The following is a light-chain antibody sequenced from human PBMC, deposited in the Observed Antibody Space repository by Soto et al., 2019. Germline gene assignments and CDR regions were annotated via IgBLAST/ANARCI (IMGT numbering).Light chain of an antibody. Sequence: EIVMTQSPATLSVSPGERATLSCRASQSVSSNLAWYQQKPGQAPRLLIYGASTRATGIPARFSGSGSGIEFTLTISSLQSEDFAVYYCQQYNNWPGFTFGPGTKVDIK. CDR3: QQYNNWPGFT. CDR2: GAS. V-gene: IGKV3-15*01. J-gene: IGKJ3*01. CDR1: QSVSSN.